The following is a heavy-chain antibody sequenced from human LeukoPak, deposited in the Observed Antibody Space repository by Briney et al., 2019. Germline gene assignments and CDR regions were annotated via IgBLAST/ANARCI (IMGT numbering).Heavy chain of an antibody. D-gene: IGHD1-26*01. CDR1: GFTFDDYG. V-gene: IGHV3-20*04. CDR3: AREWELLHEGPLGY. CDR2: INWNGGST. J-gene: IGHJ4*02. Sequence: GGSLRLSCAASGFTFDDYGMSWVRQAPGKGLEWVSGINWNGGSTGYADSVKGRFTISRDNAKNSLYLQMNSLRAEDTALYYCAREWELLHEGPLGYWGQGALVTVSS.